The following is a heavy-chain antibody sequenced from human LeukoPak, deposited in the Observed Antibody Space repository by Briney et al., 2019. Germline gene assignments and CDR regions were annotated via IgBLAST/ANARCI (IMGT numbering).Heavy chain of an antibody. CDR3: ARGLVRGRFDRDV. J-gene: IGHJ6*02. D-gene: IGHD3-10*01. CDR1: GYTFTSHD. CDR2: MNPNSGNT. V-gene: IGHV1-8*01. Sequence: PGASVKVSCKAPGYTFTSHDIDWVRQATGQGLEWMGWMNPNSGNTGYAQKFQGRVTMTRDTSISTVYMELSSLTSEDTAVYYCARGLVRGRFDRDVWGQGTTVTVSS.